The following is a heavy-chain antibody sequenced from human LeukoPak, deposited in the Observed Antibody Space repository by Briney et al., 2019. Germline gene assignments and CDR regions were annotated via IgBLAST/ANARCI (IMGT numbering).Heavy chain of an antibody. CDR3: ARGHWDIVVVPAALQAFDI. D-gene: IGHD2-2*01. Sequence: SVKVSCKASGGTFSSYAISWVRQAPGQGLEWMGGIIPIFGTANYAQKFQGRVTITADESTSTAYMELSSLRSEDTAVDYCARGHWDIVVVPAALQAFDIWGQGTMVTVSS. V-gene: IGHV1-69*01. J-gene: IGHJ3*02. CDR1: GGTFSSYA. CDR2: IIPIFGTA.